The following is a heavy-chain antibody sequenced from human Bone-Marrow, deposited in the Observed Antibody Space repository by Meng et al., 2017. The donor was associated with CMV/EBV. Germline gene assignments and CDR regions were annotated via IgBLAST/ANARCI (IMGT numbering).Heavy chain of an antibody. CDR2: IKSKTGGGTT. V-gene: IGHV3-15*05. J-gene: IGHJ6*02. CDR3: ARDFPDTANIGHSNFYGWDV. CDR1: GFTFSDAR. D-gene: IGHD4-23*01. Sequence: GESLKISCAASGFTFSDARMNWVRQAPGKGLEWVGRIKSKTGGGTTDYAASVKGRFTISRDDSKNTLSLQMNSLKTEDTAVYFCARDFPDTANIGHSNFYGWDVWGQGTTVTVSS.